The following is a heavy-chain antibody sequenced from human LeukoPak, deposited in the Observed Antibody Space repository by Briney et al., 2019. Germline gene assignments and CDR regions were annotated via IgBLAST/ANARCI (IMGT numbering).Heavy chain of an antibody. J-gene: IGHJ6*02. CDR1: GYTFTSYA. V-gene: IGHV1-3*01. CDR2: INAGNGNT. D-gene: IGHD6-19*01. CDR3: ARALSRIAVAGTPLNYYYYGMDV. Sequence: GASVKVSCKASGYTFTSYAMHWVRQAPGQRLEWMGWINAGNGNTKYSQKFQGRVTITRDTSASTAYMELSSLRSEDTAVYYCARALSRIAVAGTPLNYYYYGMDVWGQGTTVTVSS.